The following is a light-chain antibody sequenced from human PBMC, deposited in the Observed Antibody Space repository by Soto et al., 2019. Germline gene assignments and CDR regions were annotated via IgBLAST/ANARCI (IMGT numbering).Light chain of an antibody. Sequence: DIQMTKSPSTLSASVGDRVTITCRASQSISSWLAWYQQKPGKAPKLLIYDASSLESGVPSRFSGNRSGTEFTLTISSLQPDEFATYYCQQYNSYSWTVGQGTKV. CDR3: QQYNSYSWT. CDR1: QSISSW. V-gene: IGKV1-5*01. CDR2: DAS. J-gene: IGKJ1*01.